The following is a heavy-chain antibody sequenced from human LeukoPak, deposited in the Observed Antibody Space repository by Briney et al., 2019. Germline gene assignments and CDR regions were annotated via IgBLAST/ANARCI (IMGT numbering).Heavy chain of an antibody. CDR2: IYHGGNT. CDR3: ARDREYSKSWSFDY. V-gene: IGHV4-4*02. CDR1: GDPISSKNW. D-gene: IGHD6-13*01. Sequence: PSGTLSLTCAVSGDPISSKNWWNWVRPPPGKGLEWIGEIYHGGNTNYNPSLKSRVTISVDKSKNQFSLILSSVTAADTAVYYCARDREYSKSWSFDYWGQGTLVTVSS. J-gene: IGHJ4*02.